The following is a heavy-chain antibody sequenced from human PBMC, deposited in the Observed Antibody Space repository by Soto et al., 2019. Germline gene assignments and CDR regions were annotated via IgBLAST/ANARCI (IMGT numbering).Heavy chain of an antibody. Sequence: QVQLVESGGGVVQPGRSLRLSCAASGFTFSSYGMHWVRQAPDKGLEWVAVIWYDGSKKYYADSVKGRFTISRDNSKNTLYLQMNSLRAEDTAVYYCASEYCSGGRCYYYGMDVWGQGTTVTVSS. J-gene: IGHJ6*02. CDR3: ASEYCSGGRCYYYGMDV. V-gene: IGHV3-33*01. CDR1: GFTFSSYG. D-gene: IGHD2-15*01. CDR2: IWYDGSKK.